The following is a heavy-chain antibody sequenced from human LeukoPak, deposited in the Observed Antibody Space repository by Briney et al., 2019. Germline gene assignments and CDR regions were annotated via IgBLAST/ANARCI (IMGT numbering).Heavy chain of an antibody. Sequence: PGGSLRLSCAASGFTFSSYAMSWVRQAPGKGLEWVPAISGSGGSTYYADSVKGRFTISRDNSKNTLYLQMNSLRAEDTAVYYCAIWGYSSGRSRTRPGDYWGQGTLVTVSS. CDR3: AIWGYSSGRSRTRPGDY. D-gene: IGHD6-19*01. CDR2: ISGSGGST. CDR1: GFTFSSYA. J-gene: IGHJ4*02. V-gene: IGHV3-23*01.